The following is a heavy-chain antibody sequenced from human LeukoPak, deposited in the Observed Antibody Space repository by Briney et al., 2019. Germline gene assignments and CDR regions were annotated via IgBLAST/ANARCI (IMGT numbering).Heavy chain of an antibody. CDR1: GGSISSGSCY. CDR3: ARDLYGDLDY. J-gene: IGHJ4*02. CDR2: IYTSGST. D-gene: IGHD4-17*01. V-gene: IGHV4-61*02. Sequence: SETLSLTCSVSGGSISSGSCYWGWLRQPAGKGLEWIGRIYTSGSTNYNPSLKSRVTISVDTSKNQFSLKLSSVTAADTAVYYCARDLYGDLDYWGQGTLVTVSS.